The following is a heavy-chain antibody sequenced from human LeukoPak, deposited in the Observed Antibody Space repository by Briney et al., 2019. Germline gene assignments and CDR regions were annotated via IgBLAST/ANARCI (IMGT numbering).Heavy chain of an antibody. CDR2: ISPNSGGT. J-gene: IGHJ4*02. V-gene: IGHV1-2*02. Sequence: ASVTVSYKASGYTFTGYYMHWVRQAPGQGLEWMGWISPNSGGTNYAQKFQGRVTITRDTSISTAYMELSRLRSDDTAVYYCARELGQWLVTGTFDYWGQGTLATVSS. CDR3: ARELGQWLVTGTFDY. CDR1: GYTFTGYY. D-gene: IGHD6-19*01.